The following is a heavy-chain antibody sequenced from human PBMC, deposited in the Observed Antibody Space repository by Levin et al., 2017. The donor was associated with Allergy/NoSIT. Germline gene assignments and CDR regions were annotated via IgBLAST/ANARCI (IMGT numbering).Heavy chain of an antibody. Sequence: AGGSLRLSCAASGFTFTSYWMHWVRQAPGKGLVWVSRINSDGSSTNYADSVKGRFTISRDNAKNTLYLQMNSLRAEDTAVYYCARGSLGRWYGEVWGQGTLVTVS. V-gene: IGHV3-74*01. CDR1: GFTFTSYW. CDR2: INSDGSST. CDR3: ARGSLGRWYGEV. D-gene: IGHD3-10*01. J-gene: IGHJ4*02.